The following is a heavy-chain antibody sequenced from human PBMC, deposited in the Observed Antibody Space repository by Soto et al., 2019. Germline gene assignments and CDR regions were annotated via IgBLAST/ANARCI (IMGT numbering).Heavy chain of an antibody. Sequence: QITLKESGPTLVKPTQTLTLTCTFSGFSLSTSGVGVGWIRQPPGKALEWLALIYWDDDKRYSPSLKSRLTITKDTSKNQVVLTMTNMDPVDTGTYYCAHRGGSGSQYKWGYWGQGTLFTVSS. V-gene: IGHV2-5*02. D-gene: IGHD3-10*01. CDR2: IYWDDDK. CDR1: GFSLSTSGVG. CDR3: AHRGGSGSQYKWGY. J-gene: IGHJ4*02.